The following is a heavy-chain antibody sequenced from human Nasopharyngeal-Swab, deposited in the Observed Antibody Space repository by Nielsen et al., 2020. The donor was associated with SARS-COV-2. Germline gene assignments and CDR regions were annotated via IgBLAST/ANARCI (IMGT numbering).Heavy chain of an antibody. CDR3: ARVETANYYYYGMDV. Sequence: GGSLRLSCAASGVTFSSYAMSWVRKAPGKGLEWVSVIYSGGSSTYYADSVKGRFTISRDNSKNTLYLQMNSLRAEDTAVYYCARVETANYYYYGMDVWGQGTTVTVSS. CDR1: GVTFSSYA. CDR2: IYSGGSST. D-gene: IGHD1-14*01. J-gene: IGHJ6*02. V-gene: IGHV3-23*03.